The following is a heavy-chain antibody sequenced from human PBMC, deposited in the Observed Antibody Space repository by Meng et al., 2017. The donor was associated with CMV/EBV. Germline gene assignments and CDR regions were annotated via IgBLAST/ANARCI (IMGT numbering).Heavy chain of an antibody. CDR1: GFTCTRYW. CDR3: ARDPPKWEHH. D-gene: IGHD1-26*01. J-gene: IGHJ5*02. CDR2: IKQDGSEK. Sequence: YCAALGFTCTRYWMSWDRQAQGKGVEWVENIKQDGSEKNYVDYEKGRFTISRDNAKNSLYLQMNSLRAEDTAVYYWARDPPKWEHHWGQGTLVTVSS. V-gene: IGHV3-7*03.